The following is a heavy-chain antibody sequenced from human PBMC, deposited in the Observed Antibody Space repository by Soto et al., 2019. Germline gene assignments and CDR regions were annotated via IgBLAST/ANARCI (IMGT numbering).Heavy chain of an antibody. D-gene: IGHD6-25*01. CDR3: AKDRIAARGFAFGY. V-gene: IGHV3-9*01. Sequence: SLILSCAAAGFNFDDYAMHWVRQAPGKGLEWVSGISWNSGDTDYVDSVKGRFTISRDNAKNSLYLQMNSLRPEDTAFYYCAKDRIAARGFAFGYWGQGTLVTVSS. J-gene: IGHJ4*02. CDR2: ISWNSGDT. CDR1: GFNFDDYA.